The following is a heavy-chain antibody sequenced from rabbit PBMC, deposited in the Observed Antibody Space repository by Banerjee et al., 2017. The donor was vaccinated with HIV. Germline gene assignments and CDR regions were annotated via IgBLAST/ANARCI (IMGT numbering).Heavy chain of an antibody. CDR1: GFDFSSNA. V-gene: IGHV1S40*01. J-gene: IGHJ3*01. Sequence: QSLEESGGDLVKPGASLTLTCTASGFDFSSNAICWVRQAPGKGLEWIACIDAGSSGNTHYASWAKGRFTISKTSSTTVTLQMTSLTAADTATYFCARDPPDGSYYSMDLWGQGTLVTVS. CDR3: ARDPPDGSYYSMDL. D-gene: IGHD8-1*01. CDR2: IDAGSSGNT.